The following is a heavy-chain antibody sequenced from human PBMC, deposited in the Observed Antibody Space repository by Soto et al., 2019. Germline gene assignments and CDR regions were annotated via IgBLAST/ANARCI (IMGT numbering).Heavy chain of an antibody. Sequence: GGSLRLSCAASGFTFSSYGMHWVRQAPGKGQEREAVIWYDGSNKYYADSAKGRFTISRDNSKNKLYLQMNSLRAEDTAVYYCARDKRQQLFRYYYGMDVWGQGTTVTVSS. D-gene: IGHD6-6*01. J-gene: IGHJ6*02. CDR2: IWYDGSNK. CDR1: GFTFSSYG. CDR3: ARDKRQQLFRYYYGMDV. V-gene: IGHV3-33*01.